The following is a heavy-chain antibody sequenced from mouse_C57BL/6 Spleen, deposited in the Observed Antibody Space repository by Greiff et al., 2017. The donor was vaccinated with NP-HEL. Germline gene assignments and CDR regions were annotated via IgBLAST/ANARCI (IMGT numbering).Heavy chain of an antibody. V-gene: IGHV1-59*01. D-gene: IGHD2-1*01. J-gene: IGHJ4*01. CDR3: ARSEGNYGAMDY. Sequence: VQLQQPGAELVRPGTSVKLSCKASGYTFTSYWMHWVKQRPGQGLEWIGVIDPSDSYTNYNQKFKGKATLTVDTSSSTAYMQLSSLTSEDSAVYYCARSEGNYGAMDYWGQGTSVTVSS. CDR1: GYTFTSYW. CDR2: IDPSDSYT.